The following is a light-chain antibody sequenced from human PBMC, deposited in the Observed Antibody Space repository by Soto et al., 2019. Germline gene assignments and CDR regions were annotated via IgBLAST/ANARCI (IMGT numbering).Light chain of an antibody. CDR3: QHLSNYPIT. Sequence: IQLTQSPSSLSASVGDRVTITCRASQGISSYLAWYQQKPGKVPKLLIYTASTLQSGVPSRFSGSGSGTDFTLTISSRQPEYFATYYCQHLSNYPITFGLGTRLEIK. J-gene: IGKJ5*01. CDR1: QGISSY. V-gene: IGKV1-9*01. CDR2: TAS.